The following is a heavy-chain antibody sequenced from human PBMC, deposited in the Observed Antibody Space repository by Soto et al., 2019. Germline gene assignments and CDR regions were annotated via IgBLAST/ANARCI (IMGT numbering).Heavy chain of an antibody. Sequence: EVQLVESGGGLVKPGGSLRLSCTFTFNSYSLNWVRQAPGKGLEWVSSISSGSAYIKYADSVKGRFTISRDNANNLVYLQRSSLGVDGTAVYYCSRDQGGSYDCWFDSWGQGTLVTVSS. CDR3: SRDQGGSYDCWFDS. CDR1: TFNSYS. CDR2: ISSGSAYI. J-gene: IGHJ5*01. D-gene: IGHD1-26*01. V-gene: IGHV3-21*06.